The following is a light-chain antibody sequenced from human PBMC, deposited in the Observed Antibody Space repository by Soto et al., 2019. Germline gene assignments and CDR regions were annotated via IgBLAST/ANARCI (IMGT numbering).Light chain of an antibody. CDR3: QQINTYPFT. V-gene: IGKV1-9*01. Sequence: DIQLTQSPSFLSASVGDRVTITCRASQGISRYLAWYQQKPGKAPKLLIYAASTLQSGVPSRFSGSESGTEFTITISSLQPEDFATYSCQQINTYPFTFGGGTKVEIK. J-gene: IGKJ4*01. CDR2: AAS. CDR1: QGISRY.